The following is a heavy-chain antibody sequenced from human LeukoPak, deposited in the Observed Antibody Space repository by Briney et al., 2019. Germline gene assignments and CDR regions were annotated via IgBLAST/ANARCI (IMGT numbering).Heavy chain of an antibody. J-gene: IGHJ4*02. V-gene: IGHV3-23*01. CDR3: AKDGGLWVSAHWGDS. D-gene: IGHD7-27*01. CDR2: ITTSDGNT. Sequence: GGSLRLSCAASGFTFSSYTMSWVRQAPGKGLEWVSTITTSDGNTYYADSVKGRFTVSRDNSKNTLFLQMNSLRAEDMAVYYCAKDGGLWVSAHWGDSWGRGTLVTVSS. CDR1: GFTFSSYT.